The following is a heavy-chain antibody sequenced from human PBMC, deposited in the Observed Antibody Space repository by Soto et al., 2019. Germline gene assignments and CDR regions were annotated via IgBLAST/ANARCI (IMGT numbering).Heavy chain of an antibody. CDR2: TYYRSKWYN. CDR3: ARGRREWLSNYYGMDV. CDR1: GDSVSSNSAA. V-gene: IGHV6-1*01. D-gene: IGHD6-19*01. Sequence: SQTLSLTCVISGDSVSSNSAAWNLIRQSPSRGLEWLGRTYYRSKWYNDYAVSVKSRITINPDTSKTQFSLQLNSVTPEDTAVYYCARGRREWLSNYYGMDVWGQGTTGTVSS. J-gene: IGHJ6*02.